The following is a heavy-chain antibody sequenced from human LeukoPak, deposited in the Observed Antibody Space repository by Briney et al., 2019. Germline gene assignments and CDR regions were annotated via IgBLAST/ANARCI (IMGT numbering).Heavy chain of an antibody. CDR3: ARRDYYDSSGYLVFDY. Sequence: GESLKISCKGSGYGFTSYWIGWVRQMPGKGLEWMGIIYPGDSDTGYSPSFQGQVTISADKSISTAYPQWSSLKASDTAMYYCARRDYYDSSGYLVFDYWGQGTLVTVSS. CDR2: IYPGDSDT. D-gene: IGHD3-22*01. V-gene: IGHV5-51*01. J-gene: IGHJ4*02. CDR1: GYGFTSYW.